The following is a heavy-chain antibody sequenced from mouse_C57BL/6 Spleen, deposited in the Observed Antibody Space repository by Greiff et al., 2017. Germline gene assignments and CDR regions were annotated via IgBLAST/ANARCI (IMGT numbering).Heavy chain of an antibody. V-gene: IGHV1-15*01. D-gene: IGHD1-1*01. CDR1: GYTFTDYG. Sequence: QVQLQQSGAELVRPGASVTLSCKASGYTFTDYGMHWVKQTPVHGLEWIGAIDPETGGTAYNQKFKGKAILTADKSSSTAYMELRSLTSEDSAVYYCTRGGIITTVVAHFDYWGQGTTLTVSS. CDR3: TRGGIITTVVAHFDY. CDR2: IDPETGGT. J-gene: IGHJ2*01.